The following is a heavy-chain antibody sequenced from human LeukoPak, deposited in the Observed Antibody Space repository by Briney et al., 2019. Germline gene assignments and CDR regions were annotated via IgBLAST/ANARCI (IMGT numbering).Heavy chain of an antibody. Sequence: GGSLRLSCAASGFTFSSYWMHWVRQAPGKGLVWVSRISSDGSRTTYADSVKGRFSISRDNAKNTLDIQMNSLRVEDTAVYYCARGGSLRFLDPVMSSTYGFDIWGQGTMVTVSS. V-gene: IGHV3-74*01. CDR2: ISSDGSRT. CDR1: GFTFSSYW. CDR3: ARGGSLRFLDPVMSSTYGFDI. J-gene: IGHJ3*02. D-gene: IGHD3-3*01.